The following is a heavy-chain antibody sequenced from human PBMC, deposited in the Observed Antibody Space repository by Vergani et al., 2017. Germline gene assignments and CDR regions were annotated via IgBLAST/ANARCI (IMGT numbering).Heavy chain of an antibody. CDR1: GGTFSSYA. J-gene: IGHJ6*03. V-gene: IGHV1-69*11. CDR3: ARDTISSSWYAYYYYYYMDV. D-gene: IGHD6-13*01. CDR2: IIPILGTA. Sequence: QVQLVQSGAEVKKPGSSVKVSCKASGGTFSSYAISWVRQAPGQGLEWMGRIIPILGTANYAKKFQGRVTITADESTSTAYMELSSLRSEDTAVYYCARDTISSSWYAYYYYYYMDVWGKGTTVTVSS.